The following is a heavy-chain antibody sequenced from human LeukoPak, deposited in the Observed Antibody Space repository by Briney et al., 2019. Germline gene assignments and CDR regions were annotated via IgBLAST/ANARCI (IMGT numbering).Heavy chain of an antibody. CDR3: VRDPEYASSSGDVDY. J-gene: IGHJ4*02. CDR2: ISSSGSTI. D-gene: IGHD6-6*01. Sequence: PGGSLRLSCAASGFTFKNYEMNWIRQAPGKRLEWISYISSSGSTIYYADSVKGRFTISRDNAKKSLYLQMNGVRAEDTAVYYCVRDPEYASSSGDVDYWGQGTLVTVSS. V-gene: IGHV3-48*03. CDR1: GFTFKNYE.